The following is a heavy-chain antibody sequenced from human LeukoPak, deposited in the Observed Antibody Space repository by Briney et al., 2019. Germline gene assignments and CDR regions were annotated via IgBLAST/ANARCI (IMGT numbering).Heavy chain of an antibody. J-gene: IGHJ4*02. CDR2: IYHSGST. V-gene: IGHV4-61*01. CDR3: ARGGGYASPIGY. D-gene: IGHD5-12*01. CDR1: GGSISSSSYY. Sequence: PSETLSLTCTVSGGSISSSSYYWSWIRQPPGKGLEWIGYIYHSGSTNYNPSLKGRVTISVDTSKNQFSLKLSSVTAADTAVYYCARGGGYASPIGYWGQGALVTVSS.